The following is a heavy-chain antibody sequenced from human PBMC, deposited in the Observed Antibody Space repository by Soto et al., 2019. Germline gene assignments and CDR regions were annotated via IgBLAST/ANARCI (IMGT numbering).Heavy chain of an antibody. CDR1: VFTFSSYA. CDR2: ISGSGGST. Sequence: EVQLLESGGGLVQPGGSLRLSCAASVFTFSSYAMSCVHPAPGKGLEWVSAISGSGGSTYYADSVKGRFTISRDNSKNTLYLQMNSLRAEDTAVYYCAKDSTNVLRYFVYGMDVWGRGTTFTVCS. D-gene: IGHD3-9*01. CDR3: AKDSTNVLRYFVYGMDV. J-gene: IGHJ6*02. V-gene: IGHV3-23*01.